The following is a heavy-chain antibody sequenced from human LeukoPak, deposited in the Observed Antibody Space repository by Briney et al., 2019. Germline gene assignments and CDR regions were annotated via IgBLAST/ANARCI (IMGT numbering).Heavy chain of an antibody. Sequence: PGGSLRLSCAASGFTFSNAWMSWVRQAPGKGLEWVGRIKSKTDGGTTDYAAPVKGRFTISRDDSKNTLYLQMNSLRAEDTAVYYCAKEFGYYFDYWGQGTLVTVSS. V-gene: IGHV3-15*01. CDR3: AKEFGYYFDY. D-gene: IGHD3-16*01. CDR1: GFTFSNAW. CDR2: IKSKTDGGTT. J-gene: IGHJ4*02.